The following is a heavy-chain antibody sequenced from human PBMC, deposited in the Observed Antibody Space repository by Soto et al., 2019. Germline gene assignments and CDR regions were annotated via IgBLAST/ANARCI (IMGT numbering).Heavy chain of an antibody. CDR1: GYTFTDYY. J-gene: IGHJ6*02. CDR2: VDPEDGET. D-gene: IGHD2-2*01. CDR3: ATEGGSSTSRAGVVRGERYYYGMDV. V-gene: IGHV1-69-2*01. Sequence: EVQLVQSGAEVKKPGATVKISCKVSGYTFTDYYTHWVQQAPGKGLEWMGLVDPEDGETIYAEKFQGRVTITADTSTDTAYMELSSLRSEDTAVYYCATEGGSSTSRAGVVRGERYYYGMDVWGQGTTVTVSS.